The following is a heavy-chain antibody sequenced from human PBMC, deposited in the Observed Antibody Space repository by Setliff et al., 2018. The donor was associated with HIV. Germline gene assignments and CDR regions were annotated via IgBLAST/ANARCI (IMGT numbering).Heavy chain of an antibody. J-gene: IGHJ4*02. Sequence: GGSLRLSCAASGFTFSNAWMSWVRQAPGKGLEWVGRIKSKTDGGTTDHAAPVKGRFTISRDDSRKTLYLQMNSLQTEDTAVYYCTTGYDSSGYELFYFDYWGQGTLVTVSS. CDR3: TTGYDSSGYELFYFDY. D-gene: IGHD3-22*01. V-gene: IGHV3-15*01. CDR1: GFTFSNAW. CDR2: IKSKTDGGTT.